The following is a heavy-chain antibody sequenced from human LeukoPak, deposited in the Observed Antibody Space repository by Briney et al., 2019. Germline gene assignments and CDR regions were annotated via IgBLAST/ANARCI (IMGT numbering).Heavy chain of an antibody. CDR1: GGSFSGYY. V-gene: IGHV4-34*01. D-gene: IGHD6-19*01. J-gene: IGHJ4*02. CDR3: ARDLGPGYSSGWYLDY. CDR2: INHSGST. Sequence: PSETLSLTCAVYGGSFSGYYWSWIRQPPGKGLEWIGDINHSGSTNYNPSLKSRVTISVDTSKNQFSLKLSSVTAADTAVYYCARDLGPGYSSGWYLDYWGQGTLVTVSS.